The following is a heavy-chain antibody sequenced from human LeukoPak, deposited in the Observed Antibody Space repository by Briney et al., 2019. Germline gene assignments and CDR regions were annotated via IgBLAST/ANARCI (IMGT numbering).Heavy chain of an antibody. Sequence: SETLSLTCALYGWSFSRYYWSWIRQPPGKGRDWIGEINHSGSNNYNPSLKSRVTISVDTSKNQFSLKLSSVTGAETAVYYCARCQYGAGSPFDPWGQGTLVTVSS. J-gene: IGHJ5*02. D-gene: IGHD3-10*01. CDR2: INHSGSN. CDR3: ARCQYGAGSPFDP. CDR1: GWSFSRYY. V-gene: IGHV4-34*01.